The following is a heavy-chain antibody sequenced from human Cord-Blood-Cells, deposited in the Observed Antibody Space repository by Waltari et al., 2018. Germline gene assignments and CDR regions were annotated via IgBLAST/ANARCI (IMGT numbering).Heavy chain of an antibody. J-gene: IGHJ6*02. V-gene: IGHV4-59*01. CDR3: ARVPYYYDSSGSNYYYYGMDV. Sequence: QVQLQESGPGLVKPSETLSLTCTVSGGSISSYYWSWIRQPPGKGLEWIGYIYYSGSTNYTPSLKSRVTISVDTSKNQFSLKLSSVTAADTAVYYCARVPYYYDSSGSNYYYYGMDVWGQGTTVTVSS. CDR2: IYYSGST. D-gene: IGHD3-22*01. CDR1: GGSISSYY.